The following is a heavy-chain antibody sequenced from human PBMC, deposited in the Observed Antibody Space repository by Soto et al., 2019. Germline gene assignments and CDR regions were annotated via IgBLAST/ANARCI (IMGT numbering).Heavy chain of an antibody. J-gene: IGHJ5*02. Sequence: QVQLVQSGAEVKKPGASVKVSCKASGYTFTSYGISWVRQAPGQGLEWMGWISAYNGNTNYAQKLQGRVTMTTDTSTSTAYMELRRLRSDDTAVYYCARQIVVVPAAIQGYNWFDPGGQGTLVTVSS. V-gene: IGHV1-18*04. D-gene: IGHD2-2*01. CDR1: GYTFTSYG. CDR2: ISAYNGNT. CDR3: ARQIVVVPAAIQGYNWFDP.